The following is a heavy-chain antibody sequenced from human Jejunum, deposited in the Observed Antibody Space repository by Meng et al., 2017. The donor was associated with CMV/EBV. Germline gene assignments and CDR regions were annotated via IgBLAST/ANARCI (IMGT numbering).Heavy chain of an antibody. CDR1: SFSSSSSY. D-gene: IGHD4-17*01. J-gene: IGHJ6*02. V-gene: IGHV4-39*07. Sequence: SFSSSSSYWGWLRPPPGKGLVWVGSIYYGGSTYSNPSLKRRVTISVDTSKNQFSLKLGSVIAADTAVYYCAREVVRDYSRDGMDVWGQGTTVTVSS. CDR2: IYYGGST. CDR3: AREVVRDYSRDGMDV.